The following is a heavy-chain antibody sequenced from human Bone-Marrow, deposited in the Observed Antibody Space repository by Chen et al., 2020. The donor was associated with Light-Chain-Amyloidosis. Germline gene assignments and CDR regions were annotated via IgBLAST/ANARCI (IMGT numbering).Heavy chain of an antibody. CDR1: GYTFTNYW. J-gene: IGHJ4*02. V-gene: IGHV5-51*01. Sequence: EVQLEQSGPEVKKPGESLKISCKGSGYTFTNYWIGWVRQMPGKGLEWMGVSYPDDSAARYSPSFEGQVTISADKTITTAYLEWRSLKASDTAMYYCARRRDGYNFDYWCPGTLVTVSS. CDR2: SYPDDSAA. CDR3: ARRRDGYNFDY. D-gene: IGHD5-12*01.